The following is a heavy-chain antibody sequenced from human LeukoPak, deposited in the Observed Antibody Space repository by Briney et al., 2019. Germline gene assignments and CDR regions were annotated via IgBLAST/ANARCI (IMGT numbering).Heavy chain of an antibody. CDR3: ARDGDDTSGYFSPLDY. D-gene: IGHD3-22*01. V-gene: IGHV3-53*01. J-gene: IGHJ4*02. CDR2: IYTGGTT. CDR1: GFTVNSNY. Sequence: GGSLRLSCAVSGFTVNSNYMSWVRQAPGKGLEWLSVIYTGGTTYYADSVKGRFNISRDNSNNTLYLQMNSLRAEDTAVYYCARDGDDTSGYFSPLDYWGQGTLVTVSS.